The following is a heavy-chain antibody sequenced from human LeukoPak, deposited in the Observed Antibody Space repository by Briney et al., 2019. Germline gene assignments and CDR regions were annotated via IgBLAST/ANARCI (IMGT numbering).Heavy chain of an antibody. J-gene: IGHJ4*02. D-gene: IGHD7-27*01. CDR1: GFTFSSYT. Sequence: GGSLRLSCTASGFTFSSYTMSWVRQAPGKGLKWVSTITTGGPNTYYADSVKVRFTVSRDDSKNTLYLQMNSLRAEDTAVYYCAKDGGLWVSAHWGDSWGRGTLVTVSS. CDR3: AKDGGLWVSAHWGDS. V-gene: IGHV3-23*01. CDR2: ITTGGPNT.